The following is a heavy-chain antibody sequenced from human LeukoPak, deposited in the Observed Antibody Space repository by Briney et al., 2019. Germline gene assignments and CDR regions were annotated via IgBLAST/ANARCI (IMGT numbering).Heavy chain of an antibody. CDR1: GGTFSSYA. Sequence: ASVKVSCKASGGTFSSYAISWVRQAPGQGLEWMGRIIPIFGTANYAQKFQGRVTITTDESTSTAYMELSSMRSEDTAVYYCARGRLKNDAFDIWGQGTMVTVPS. CDR2: IIPIFGTA. J-gene: IGHJ3*02. V-gene: IGHV1-69*05. CDR3: ARGRLKNDAFDI. D-gene: IGHD3-22*01.